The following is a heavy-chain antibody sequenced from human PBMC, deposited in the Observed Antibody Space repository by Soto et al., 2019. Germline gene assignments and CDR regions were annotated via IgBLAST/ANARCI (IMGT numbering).Heavy chain of an antibody. CDR2: INHSGST. D-gene: IGHD4-4*01. CDR3: ARGFGHDYTHYYYMDV. Sequence: QVQLQQWGAGLLKASETLSLTCAVYGGSFSGYYWSWIRQPPGKGLEWIGEINHSGSTNYNPSLKSRVTISVDTSKNQSSLKLSSVTAADTAVYYWARGFGHDYTHYYYMDVWGKGTTVTVSS. V-gene: IGHV4-34*01. J-gene: IGHJ6*03. CDR1: GGSFSGYY.